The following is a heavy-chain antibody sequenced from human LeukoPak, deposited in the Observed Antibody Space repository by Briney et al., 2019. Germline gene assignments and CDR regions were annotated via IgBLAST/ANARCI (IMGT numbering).Heavy chain of an antibody. CDR2: TKPDGTA. CDR3: ARDGGLHTNFDY. Sequence: GGSLRLSCAASGFTFRNYWVGWVRQAPGKGLEWVANTKPDGTAEYADSVRGRFTTSRDNANNFLYLQMNSLRGEDTAVYYCARDGGLHTNFDYWGQGTLVTVSS. J-gene: IGHJ4*02. V-gene: IGHV3-7*01. D-gene: IGHD2-15*01. CDR1: GFTFRNYW.